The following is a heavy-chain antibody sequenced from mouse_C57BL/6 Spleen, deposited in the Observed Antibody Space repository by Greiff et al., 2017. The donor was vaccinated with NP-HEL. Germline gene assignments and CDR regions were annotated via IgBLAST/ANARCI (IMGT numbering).Heavy chain of an antibody. D-gene: IGHD1-1*01. J-gene: IGHJ4*01. V-gene: IGHV1-55*01. CDR1: GYTFTSYW. Sequence: QVHVKQSGAELVKPGASVKMSCKASGYTFTSYWITWVKQRPGQGLEWIGDIYPGSGSTNYNEKFKSKATLTVDTSSSTAYMQLSSLTSEDSAVYYCARSQIYYYGSSYVPYAMDYWGQGTSVTVSS. CDR2: IYPGSGST. CDR3: ARSQIYYYGSSYVPYAMDY.